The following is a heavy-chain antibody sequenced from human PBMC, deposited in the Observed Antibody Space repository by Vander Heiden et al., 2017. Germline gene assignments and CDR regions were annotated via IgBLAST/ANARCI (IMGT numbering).Heavy chain of an antibody. V-gene: IGHV2-5*01. CDR2: IYWNDDK. J-gene: IGHJ4*02. CDR3: AHRRGYYGSGSYYI. Sequence: QITLQESGPPLAPPTQTLTLPRTFPGFSLSPSGVGVGWIRQPPGKALEWLALIYWNDDKRYSPSLKSRLTITKDTSKNQVVLTMTNMDPVDTATYYCAHRRGYYGSGSYYIWGQGTLVTVSS. D-gene: IGHD3-10*01. CDR1: GFSLSPSGVG.